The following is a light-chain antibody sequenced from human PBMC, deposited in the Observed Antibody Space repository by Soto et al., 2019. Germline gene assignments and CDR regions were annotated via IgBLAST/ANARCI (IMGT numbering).Light chain of an antibody. CDR2: LNS. CDR3: MQALQTPWT. CDR1: QSLLQSNGYKY. J-gene: IGKJ1*01. Sequence: DIVMTQSPLSLSVTPGEPASISCRSSQSLLQSNGYKYLDWYLQKPGQSPQLLIYLNSNRASGVPDRFSGSGSGTDFTLKISRVEAEDVGVYYCMQALQTPWTFGQGTKVEIK. V-gene: IGKV2-28*01.